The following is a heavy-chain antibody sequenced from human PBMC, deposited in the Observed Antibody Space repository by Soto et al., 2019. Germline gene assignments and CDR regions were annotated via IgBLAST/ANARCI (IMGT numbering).Heavy chain of an antibody. V-gene: IGHV3-30*18. J-gene: IGHJ4*02. CDR2: ISYDGSNK. Sequence: QVQLVESGGGVVQPGRSLRLSCAASGFTFSSYGMHWVRQAPGKGLEWVAVISYDGSNKYYADSVKGRFTISRDNSKNTLYLQMNSLRAEDTAVYYCAKDALAIVVVVAANRYGYFDYWGQGTLVTVSS. CDR1: GFTFSSYG. CDR3: AKDALAIVVVVAANRYGYFDY. D-gene: IGHD2-15*01.